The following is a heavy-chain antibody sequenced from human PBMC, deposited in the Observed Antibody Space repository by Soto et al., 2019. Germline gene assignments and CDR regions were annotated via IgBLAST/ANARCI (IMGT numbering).Heavy chain of an antibody. D-gene: IGHD2-15*01. CDR3: ARPSAYSVAAFDI. CDR1: GGSISSSSYY. J-gene: IGHJ3*02. Sequence: SETLSLTCTVSGGSISSSSYYWGWIRQPPGKGLGWIGSIYYSGSTYYNPSLKSRVTISVVKAKNQFSLKLRSGTAADTAVYYCARPSAYSVAAFDISRQGTMVTVS. V-gene: IGHV4-39*07. CDR2: IYYSGST.